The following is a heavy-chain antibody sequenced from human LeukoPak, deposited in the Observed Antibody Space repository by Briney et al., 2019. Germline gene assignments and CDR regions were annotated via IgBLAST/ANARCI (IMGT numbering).Heavy chain of an antibody. CDR1: GGSINSYY. CDR3: ARDTYGSGLFDY. D-gene: IGHD3-10*01. CDR2: INDSGST. V-gene: IGHV4-59*01. J-gene: IGHJ4*02. Sequence: SETLSLTCTVSGGSINSYYWSWIRQPPGKGLEWIGYINDSGSTNYNPSLKSRVTISVDTSKNQFSLELSSVTAADTAVYFCARDTYGSGLFDYWGQGTLVTVSS.